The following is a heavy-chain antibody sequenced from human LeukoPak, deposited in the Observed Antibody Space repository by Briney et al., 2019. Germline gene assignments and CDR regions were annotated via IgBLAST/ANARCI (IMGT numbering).Heavy chain of an antibody. D-gene: IGHD7-27*01. J-gene: IGHJ3*02. CDR3: AKGQLGMVPFHAFDI. Sequence: PGGSLRLSCAASGFTFSSYSMNWVRQAPGKGLEWVSSISSSSSYIYYADSVKGRFTISRDNSKNTLYLQMNSPRAEDTAVYYCAKGQLGMVPFHAFDIWGQGTMVTVSS. CDR1: GFTFSSYS. V-gene: IGHV3-21*01. CDR2: ISSSSSYI.